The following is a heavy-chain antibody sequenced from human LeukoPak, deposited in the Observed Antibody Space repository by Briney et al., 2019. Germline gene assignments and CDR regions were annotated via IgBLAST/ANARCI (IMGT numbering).Heavy chain of an antibody. D-gene: IGHD6-19*01. CDR2: MNPKSGNT. CDR3: GMGTVAAYIDF. CDR1: GYTFIRYN. V-gene: IGHV1-8*01. J-gene: IGHJ4*02. Sequence: ASVKVSCKVSGYTFIRYNINWVRQATGQGLEWMGWMNPKSGNTGFAQKFQGRLTMTRNTSISTAYMELTSLRSEDTAVYYCGMGTVAAYIDFWGQGTVVTVSS.